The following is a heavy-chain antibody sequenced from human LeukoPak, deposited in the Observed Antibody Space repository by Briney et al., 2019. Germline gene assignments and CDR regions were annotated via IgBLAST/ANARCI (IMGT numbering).Heavy chain of an antibody. V-gene: IGHV3-23*01. J-gene: IGHJ5*02. Sequence: GGSLRLSCSASGFTFSFYIMHWVRQAPGKGLEWVSAISGSGGSTYYADSVKGRFTISRDNSKNTLYLQMNSLRAEDTAVYYCAKGRRSGWYTFPWIDPWGQGTLVTVSS. CDR2: ISGSGGST. CDR3: AKGRRSGWYTFPWIDP. D-gene: IGHD6-19*01. CDR1: GFTFSFYI.